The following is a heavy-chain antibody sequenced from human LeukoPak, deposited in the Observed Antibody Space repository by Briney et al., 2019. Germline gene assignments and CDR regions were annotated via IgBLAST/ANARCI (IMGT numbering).Heavy chain of an antibody. J-gene: IGHJ4*02. Sequence: SETLSLTCTVSGGSISSHYWSWLRQPPGKGLEWIAYLYDSVRTKDNPSLKGRVTLSADTSKDKHSLRLSSVTAADTAVYYCATIKRGDIYGYFDFWGQGILVTVSS. CDR3: ATIKRGDIYGYFDF. D-gene: IGHD5-18*01. CDR1: GGSISSHY. CDR2: LYDSVRT. V-gene: IGHV4-59*11.